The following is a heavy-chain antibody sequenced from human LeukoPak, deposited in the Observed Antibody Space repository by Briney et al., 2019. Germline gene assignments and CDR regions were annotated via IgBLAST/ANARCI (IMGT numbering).Heavy chain of an antibody. V-gene: IGHV3-23*01. CDR2: ISGSGGST. CDR1: GFTFSSYA. Sequence: PGGSLRLSCAASGFTFSSYAMSWARQAPGKGLEWVSAISGSGGSTYYADSVKGRFTISRDNAKNSLYLQMNSLKTEDTAVYYCIAWMVTAYTWGQGTLVTVSS. CDR3: IAWMVTAYT. D-gene: IGHD2-21*02. J-gene: IGHJ4*02.